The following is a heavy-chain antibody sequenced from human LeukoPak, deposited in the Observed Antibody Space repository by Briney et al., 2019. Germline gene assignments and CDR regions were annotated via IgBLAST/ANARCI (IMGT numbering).Heavy chain of an antibody. D-gene: IGHD6-13*01. CDR2: IYHSGST. CDR1: GYSISSGYY. V-gene: IGHV4-38-2*02. J-gene: IGHJ4*02. Sequence: SETLSLTCTVSGYSISSGYYWGWIRQPPGKGLEWIGSIYHSGSTYYNPSLKSRVTISVDTSKNQFSLKLSSVTAADTAVYYCASSIAAAEGAFDYWGQGTLVTVSS. CDR3: ASSIAAAEGAFDY.